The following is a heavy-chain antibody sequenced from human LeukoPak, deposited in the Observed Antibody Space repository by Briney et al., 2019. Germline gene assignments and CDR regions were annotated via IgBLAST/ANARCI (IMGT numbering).Heavy chain of an antibody. CDR2: IYYSGST. CDR1: GGSISSSSYY. CDR3: ARPQGYQLLDFEY. D-gene: IGHD2-2*01. V-gene: IGHV4-39*01. Sequence: SETLSLTCTVSGGSISSSSYYWGWIRRPPGKGLEWIGSIYYSGSTYYNPSLKSRVTISVDTSKNQFSLKLSSVTAADTVVYYCARPQGYQLLDFEYWGQGTLVTVSS. J-gene: IGHJ4*02.